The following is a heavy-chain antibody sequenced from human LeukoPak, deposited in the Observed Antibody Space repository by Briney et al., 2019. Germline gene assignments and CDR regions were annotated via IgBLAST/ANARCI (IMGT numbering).Heavy chain of an antibody. CDR3: ARVWGLRRTLYDFQY. D-gene: IGHD3-16*01. CDR2: IYYSGSI. CDR1: GGSISSYY. J-gene: IGHJ4*02. Sequence: WETLSLTCSVSGGSISSYYLSWIRRPPGKGLEWIGYIYYSGSIDYNPSLKSRVTMSVDTSKNQFSLQLSSVTASDTAVYYCARVWGLRRTLYDFQYWGQGTLVTVSS. V-gene: IGHV4-59*13.